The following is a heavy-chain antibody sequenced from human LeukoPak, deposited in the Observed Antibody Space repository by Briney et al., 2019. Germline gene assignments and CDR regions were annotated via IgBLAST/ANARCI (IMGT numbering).Heavy chain of an antibody. Sequence: SETLSLTCAVYGGSFSGYYWSWIRQPPGKGLEWIGEINHSGSTKYNPSLKSRVTISVDTSKNQFSLELSSVTAADTAVYYCASAVRYSSGWTLDYWGQGTLVTVSS. D-gene: IGHD6-19*01. CDR1: GGSFSGYY. CDR3: ASAVRYSSGWTLDY. CDR2: INHSGST. J-gene: IGHJ4*02. V-gene: IGHV4-34*01.